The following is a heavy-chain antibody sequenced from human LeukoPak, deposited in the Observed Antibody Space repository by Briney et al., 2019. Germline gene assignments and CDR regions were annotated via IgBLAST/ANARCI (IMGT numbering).Heavy chain of an antibody. Sequence: GESLKISCKGSGYSFTSYWIGWVRQMPGKGLEWMGIIYPGDSETRYSPSFQGQVNISADKSTSTAYLQWSSLKGSDTAMYYCARADHGHSQADYWGQGTLVTVSS. J-gene: IGHJ4*02. CDR1: GYSFTSYW. CDR2: IYPGDSET. V-gene: IGHV5-51*01. CDR3: ARADHGHSQADY. D-gene: IGHD4-11*01.